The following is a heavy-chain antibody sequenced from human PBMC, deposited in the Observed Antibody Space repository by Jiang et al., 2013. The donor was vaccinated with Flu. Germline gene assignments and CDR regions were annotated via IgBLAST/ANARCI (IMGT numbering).Heavy chain of an antibody. CDR3: ARHNEQLGATYSWFDP. J-gene: IGHJ5*02. D-gene: IGHD1-26*01. Sequence: MGIIYPGDSDTRYSPSFQGQVTISADKSISTAYLQWSSLKASDTAMYYCARHNEQLGATYSWFDPWGQGTLVTVSS. CDR2: IYPGDSDT. V-gene: IGHV5-51*01.